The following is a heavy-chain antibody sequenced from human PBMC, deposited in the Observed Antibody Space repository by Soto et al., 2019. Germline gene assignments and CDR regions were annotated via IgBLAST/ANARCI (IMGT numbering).Heavy chain of an antibody. J-gene: IGHJ4*02. Sequence: SEILSLTCTVSGGSISSSSYYWGWIRQPPGKGLEWIGSIYYSGSTYYNPSLKSRVTISVDTSKNQFSLKLSSVTAADTAVYYCATRRGTMVRGVIIRGPGFDYWGQGTLVTVSS. CDR1: GGSISSSSYY. CDR2: IYYSGST. CDR3: ATRRGTMVRGVIIRGPGFDY. V-gene: IGHV4-39*01. D-gene: IGHD3-10*01.